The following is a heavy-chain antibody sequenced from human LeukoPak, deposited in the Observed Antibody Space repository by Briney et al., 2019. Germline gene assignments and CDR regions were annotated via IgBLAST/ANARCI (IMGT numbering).Heavy chain of an antibody. CDR1: GFTFSSYS. CDR2: ISSSSSYI. V-gene: IGHV3-21*01. Sequence: GGSLRLSCAASGFTFSSYSMNWVRQAPGKGLEWVSSISSSSSYIYYADSVKGRFTTSRDNAKNSLYLQMNSLRAEDTAVYYCARKQTPYYYDSSGYVDYWGQGTLVTVSS. CDR3: ARKQTPYYYDSSGYVDY. J-gene: IGHJ4*02. D-gene: IGHD3-22*01.